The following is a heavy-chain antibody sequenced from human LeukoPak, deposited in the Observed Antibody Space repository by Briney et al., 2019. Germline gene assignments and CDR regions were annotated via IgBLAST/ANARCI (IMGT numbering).Heavy chain of an antibody. CDR3: ARGDYYDSSGYYVFDY. J-gene: IGHJ4*02. CDR1: GGSISSYY. V-gene: IGHV4-59*12. D-gene: IGHD3-22*01. Sequence: PSETLSLTCSVSGGSISSYYWSWIRQPPGKGLEWIGYIYYSGSTNYNPSLKSRVTISVDTSKNQFSLKLSSVTAADTAVYYCARGDYYDSSGYYVFDYWGQGTLVTVSS. CDR2: IYYSGST.